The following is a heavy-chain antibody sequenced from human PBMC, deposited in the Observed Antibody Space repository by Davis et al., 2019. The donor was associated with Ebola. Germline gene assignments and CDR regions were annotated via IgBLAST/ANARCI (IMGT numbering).Heavy chain of an antibody. J-gene: IGHJ4*02. CDR3: TRGEQLGIHAQTRFDY. CDR1: GFTFSDYY. D-gene: IGHD6-13*01. CDR2: IKSKTDGGTT. V-gene: IGHV3-15*01. Sequence: GGFLRLSCAASGFTFSDYYMSWIRQAPGKGLEWVGRIKSKTDGGTTDYAAPVKGRFTISRDDSKNTLYLQMNSLKTEDTAVYYCTRGEQLGIHAQTRFDYWGQGTLVTVSS.